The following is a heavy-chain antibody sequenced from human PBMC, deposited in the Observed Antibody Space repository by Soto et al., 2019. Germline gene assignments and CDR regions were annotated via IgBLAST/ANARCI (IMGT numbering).Heavy chain of an antibody. CDR1: GFTFSSSA. CDR2: ISGSGDST. Sequence: PGGSLRLSGAASGFTFSSSAMRWVRQAPGKGLEWVSAISGSGDSTYYADSVKGRFTVSRDNSKNTLYLQMNSLRAEDTAVYYCATARPYYDSSGYFDYWGQGTLVTVSS. D-gene: IGHD3-22*01. J-gene: IGHJ4*02. V-gene: IGHV3-23*01. CDR3: ATARPYYDSSGYFDY.